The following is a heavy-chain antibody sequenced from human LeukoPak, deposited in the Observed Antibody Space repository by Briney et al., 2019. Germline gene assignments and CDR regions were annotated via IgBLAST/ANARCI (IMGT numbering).Heavy chain of an antibody. D-gene: IGHD6-6*01. CDR3: ARDSPPQYASSSAGFDY. V-gene: IGHV4-59*01. CDR2: IYYRGNT. Sequence: SEPLSLTCTVSGDSIRNYYWSWIRQPPGKGLEWIGYIYYRGNTNYNPSLKSRVIISIDTSKNQFSLKMSSVTAADTAVYFCARDSPPQYASSSAGFDYWGQGTLVTVSS. CDR1: GDSIRNYY. J-gene: IGHJ4*02.